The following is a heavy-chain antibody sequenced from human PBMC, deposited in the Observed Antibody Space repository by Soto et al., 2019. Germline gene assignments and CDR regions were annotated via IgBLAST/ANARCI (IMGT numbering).Heavy chain of an antibody. Sequence: GGSLRLFCAASGFTFSDHYMDWVRQAPGKGLEWVGRSRNKANGYSTEYAASVKGRFTVSRDESKNSLYLQMNSLKIEDTAVYYCARDSRAVAGFDSWGQGTLVTVAS. D-gene: IGHD6-19*01. J-gene: IGHJ4*02. V-gene: IGHV3-72*01. CDR1: GFTFSDHY. CDR2: SRNKANGYST. CDR3: ARDSRAVAGFDS.